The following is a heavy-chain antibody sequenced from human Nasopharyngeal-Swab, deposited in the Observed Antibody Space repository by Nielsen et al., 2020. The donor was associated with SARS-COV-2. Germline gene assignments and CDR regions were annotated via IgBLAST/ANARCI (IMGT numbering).Heavy chain of an antibody. J-gene: IGHJ4*02. D-gene: IGHD3-3*01. V-gene: IGHV3-30*02. CDR1: GFTFSSYG. CDR2: IWYDGSNK. CDR3: ATRGGMGVDYFDY. Sequence: GESLKISCAASGFTFSSYGMHWVRQAPGKGLEWVAVIWYDGSNKYYADSVKGRFTISRDNSKNTLYLQMNSLRAEDTAVYYCATRGGMGVDYFDYWGQGTLVTVSS.